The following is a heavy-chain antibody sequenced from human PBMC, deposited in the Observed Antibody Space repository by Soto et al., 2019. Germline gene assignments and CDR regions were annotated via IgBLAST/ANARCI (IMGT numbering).Heavy chain of an antibody. V-gene: IGHV4-34*01. D-gene: IGHD1-26*01. CDR2: VNHSGNT. CDR3: ANLIVFHSSYYHDY. Sequence: SETLSLTCAVYGVPFSGYYWSWIRQSPGKGLEWIGEVNHSGNTNYNPSLKSRVTMLVDTSKNQFSLSLSSVTAADTAVYYCANLIVFHSSYYHDYWGHGTLVT. J-gene: IGHJ4*01. CDR1: GVPFSGYY.